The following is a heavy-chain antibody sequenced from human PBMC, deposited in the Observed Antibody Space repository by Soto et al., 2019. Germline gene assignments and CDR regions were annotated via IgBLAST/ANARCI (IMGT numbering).Heavy chain of an antibody. CDR3: ARPDYDILTGYHNWFDP. V-gene: IGHV4-39*01. CDR1: GGSISSSSYY. J-gene: IGHJ5*02. D-gene: IGHD3-9*01. CDR2: IYYSGST. Sequence: SETLSLTCTVSGGSISSSSYYWGWIRQPPGKGLEWIGSIYYSGSTYYNPSLKSRVTISVDTSKNQFSLKLSSVTAADTAVYYCARPDYDILTGYHNWFDPWGQGTLVTVSS.